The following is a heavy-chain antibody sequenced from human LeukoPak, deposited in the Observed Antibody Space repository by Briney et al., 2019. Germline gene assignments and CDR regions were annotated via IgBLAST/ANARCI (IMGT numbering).Heavy chain of an antibody. CDR1: GFTFSSYW. Sequence: GGSLRLSCAASGFTFSSYWMSWVRQAPGKGLEWVANIKQDGSEKYYVDSVKGRFTISRDNAKNSLYLQMNSLRAEDTAVYYCAMSGAGYPNWFDPWGQGTLVTVSS. D-gene: IGHD3-10*02. J-gene: IGHJ5*02. CDR3: AMSGAGYPNWFDP. V-gene: IGHV3-7*01. CDR2: IKQDGSEK.